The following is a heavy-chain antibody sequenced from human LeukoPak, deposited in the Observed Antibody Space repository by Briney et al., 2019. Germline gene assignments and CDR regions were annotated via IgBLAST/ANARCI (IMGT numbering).Heavy chain of an antibody. CDR2: IYYSGST. CDR1: GGSISSYY. V-gene: IGHV4-59*01. D-gene: IGHD6-13*01. CDR3: ARYSSSWYRYYYYMDV. J-gene: IGHJ6*03. Sequence: SETLSLTCTVSGGSISSYYWSWIRQPPGKGLEWIGYIYYSGSTNYNPSLKSRVTISVDTSKNQFSLKLSSVTAADTAVYYCARYSSSWYRYYYYMDVWGKGTTVTVSS.